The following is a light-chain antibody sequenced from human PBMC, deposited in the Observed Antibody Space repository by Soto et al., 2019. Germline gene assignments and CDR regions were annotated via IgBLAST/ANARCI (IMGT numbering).Light chain of an antibody. J-gene: IGLJ1*01. CDR1: DSNIGSNH. CDR3: ATWDDSLNANV. Sequence: SVLTQSPSTSGTPGQRVTISCSGSDSNIGSNHVHWYQHLPGTAPKLLIYRNSQRRSGVPDRFSGSKSGTSASLAISGLRSEDEADYYCATWDDSLNANVFGTGTKLTVL. CDR2: RNS. V-gene: IGLV1-47*01.